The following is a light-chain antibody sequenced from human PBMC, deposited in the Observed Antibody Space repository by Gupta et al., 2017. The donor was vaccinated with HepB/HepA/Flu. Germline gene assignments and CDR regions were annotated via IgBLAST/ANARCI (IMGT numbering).Light chain of an antibody. CDR2: DVG. V-gene: IGLV2-14*03. CDR3: ASDTSSSTWV. J-gene: IGLJ3*02. CDR1: NRDGGGYNF. Sequence: QSALTQSASVSRSPGQSITILCTGTNRDGGGYNFVSWYQQHPGKVPKLIIHDVGNRPSGVSNRFSGSKSGNAASVTNSVLQDEDEADYYGASDTSSSTWVFGGGTKLTVL.